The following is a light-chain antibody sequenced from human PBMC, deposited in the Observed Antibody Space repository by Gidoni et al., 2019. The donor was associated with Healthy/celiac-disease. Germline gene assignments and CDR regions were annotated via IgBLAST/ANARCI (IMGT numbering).Light chain of an antibody. V-gene: IGLV3-1*01. Sequence: SNELTPPPAVSLSPGQPASITSSGDKLVDKYAWWYQQKPGQSPVLFIYQDTKRPSGIPERFCGSNSGNTATLTISGTQAMDEADYYCQAWDGSTVVFGGGTKLIVL. CDR2: QDT. CDR3: QAWDGSTVV. CDR1: KLVDKY. J-gene: IGLJ2*01.